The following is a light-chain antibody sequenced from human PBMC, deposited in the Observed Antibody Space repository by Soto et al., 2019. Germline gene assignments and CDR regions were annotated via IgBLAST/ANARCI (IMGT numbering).Light chain of an antibody. J-gene: IGLJ2*01. CDR1: SSDVGSFNL. Sequence: QSGLTQPASVSGSPGQSITISCTGTSSDVGSFNLVSWYQKYPGKAPKLMIYAVTRRPSGVSDRFSASKSGNTASLTISGLQAEDEADYYCCSYAGSSTLVFGGGTQLTVL. CDR3: CSYAGSSTLV. V-gene: IGLV2-23*02. CDR2: AVT.